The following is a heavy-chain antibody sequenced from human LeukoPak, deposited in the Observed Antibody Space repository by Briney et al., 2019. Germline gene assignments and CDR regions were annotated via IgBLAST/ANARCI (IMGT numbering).Heavy chain of an antibody. Sequence: PSETLSLTCTVSGGSISSYYWSWIRQPPGKGLEWIGEINHSGSTNYNPSLKSRATISVDTSKNQFSLKLSSVTAADTAVYYCARAFSLTHPLLDYWGQGTLVTVSS. D-gene: IGHD2-21*01. V-gene: IGHV4-34*01. CDR3: ARAFSLTHPLLDY. CDR1: GGSISSYY. J-gene: IGHJ4*02. CDR2: INHSGST.